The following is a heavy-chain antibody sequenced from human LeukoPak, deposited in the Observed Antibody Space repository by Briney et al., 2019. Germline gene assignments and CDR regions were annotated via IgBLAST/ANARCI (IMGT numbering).Heavy chain of an antibody. V-gene: IGHV3-48*01. J-gene: IGHJ4*02. CDR1: GFTFNTYT. CDR2: ISGSSGII. CDR3: ARGRPHGNDY. D-gene: IGHD4-23*01. Sequence: PGGSLRLSCAASGFTFNTYTMNWVRQAPGKGLEWVSYISGSSGIIDYADSVRGRFTISRDNAKNSLYLQMNSLRAEDTAVYYCARGRPHGNDYWGQGTLVTVPS.